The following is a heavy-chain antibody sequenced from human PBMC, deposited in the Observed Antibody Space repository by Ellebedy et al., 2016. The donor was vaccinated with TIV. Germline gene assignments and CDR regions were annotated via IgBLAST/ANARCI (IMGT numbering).Heavy chain of an antibody. V-gene: IGHV1-8*01. J-gene: IGHJ3*02. Sequence: ASVKVSXKASGYTFTSYDINWVRQATGQGLEWMGWMNPNSGNTGYAQKFQGRVTMTRNTSISTAYMELSSLGSEDTAVYYCARRIGDWMAVVPADAFDIWGQGTMVTVSS. CDR1: GYTFTSYD. D-gene: IGHD2-2*01. CDR3: ARRIGDWMAVVPADAFDI. CDR2: MNPNSGNT.